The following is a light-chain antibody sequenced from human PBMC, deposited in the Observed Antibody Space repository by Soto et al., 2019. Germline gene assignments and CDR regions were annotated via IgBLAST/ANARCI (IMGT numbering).Light chain of an antibody. V-gene: IGKV1-5*03. Sequence: DIQMTLSPSTLSASVGDRVTITCRASQSISSWLAWYQQKPGKAPKLLIYKASSLESGVPSRFSGSGSGTEFTLTISSLQPDDFATYYCQQYNSYSPWTFGQGNKV. J-gene: IGKJ1*01. CDR2: KAS. CDR3: QQYNSYSPWT. CDR1: QSISSW.